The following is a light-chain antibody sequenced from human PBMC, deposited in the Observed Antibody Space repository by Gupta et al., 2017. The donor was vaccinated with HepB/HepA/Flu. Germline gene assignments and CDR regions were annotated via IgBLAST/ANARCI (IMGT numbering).Light chain of an antibody. V-gene: IGKV1-39*01. CDR3: QQSYGNPRT. J-gene: IGKJ1*01. CDR2: AAS. Sequence: DIQMTQSPSSLSASVGDSVTIACRASQSISNFINWYQQKPGKAPNLLIYAASSLQSGVPSRFSGSGSGTDFTLNISNLQPEDFATYYCQQSYGNPRTFGQGTRVEI. CDR1: QSISNF.